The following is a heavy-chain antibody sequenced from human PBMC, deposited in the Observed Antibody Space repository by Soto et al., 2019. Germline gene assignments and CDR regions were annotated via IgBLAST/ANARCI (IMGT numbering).Heavy chain of an antibody. V-gene: IGHV3-21*01. D-gene: IGHD3-3*01. Sequence: SLRLSCAASGFTLSSYTMNWVRQAPGKGLEWVSSISSGSSFIYYGDSVKGRFTVSRDNAKNSVYLQMTSLRAEDTALYFCARDPAYYGNYFDFWGQGALVTVSS. CDR1: GFTLSSYT. CDR2: ISSGSSFI. J-gene: IGHJ4*02. CDR3: ARDPAYYGNYFDF.